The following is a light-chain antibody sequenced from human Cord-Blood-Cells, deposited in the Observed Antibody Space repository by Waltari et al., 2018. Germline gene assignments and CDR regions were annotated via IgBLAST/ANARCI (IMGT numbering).Light chain of an antibody. J-gene: IGLJ2*01. CDR3: AAWDDSLSGVV. V-gene: IGLV1-47*01. CDR2: GNN. CDR1: SSNIGSNY. Sequence: QSVLTQPPSASGTPGQRVTISCSGSSSNIGSNYVYWYQQLPGTAPKLLIYGNNQRPSGVPARFSGSKSGTSASLAISGLRSEDEADYYCAAWDDSLSGVVFGGGTKLTVL.